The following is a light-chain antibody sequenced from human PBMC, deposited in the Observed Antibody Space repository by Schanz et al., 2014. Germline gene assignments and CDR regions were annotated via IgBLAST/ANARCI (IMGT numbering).Light chain of an antibody. CDR3: SSYTSSGTFWV. CDR1: SSDVGGYNY. CDR2: GIN. J-gene: IGLJ3*02. V-gene: IGLV2-8*01. Sequence: QSALTQPPSASGSPGQSVTISCTGTSSDVGGYNYVSWYQQHPGKAPKLMIYGINKRPSGVPDRFSGSKSGNTASLTISGLQAEDEADYYCSSYTSSGTFWVFGGGTKLTVL.